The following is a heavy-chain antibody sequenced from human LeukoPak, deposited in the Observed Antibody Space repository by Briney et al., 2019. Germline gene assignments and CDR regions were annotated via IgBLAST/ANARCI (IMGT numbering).Heavy chain of an antibody. Sequence: GGSLRLSCAASGFTFSSSWMSWVRQAPGKGLEGVANIKKDGSETNYVDSVKGRFTISRDNAKNSLYLQMNSLRAEDTAVYYCARPRVPDSWGQGTLVTVSS. V-gene: IGHV3-7*01. CDR1: GFTFSSSW. CDR2: IKKDGSET. CDR3: ARPRVPDS. J-gene: IGHJ4*02.